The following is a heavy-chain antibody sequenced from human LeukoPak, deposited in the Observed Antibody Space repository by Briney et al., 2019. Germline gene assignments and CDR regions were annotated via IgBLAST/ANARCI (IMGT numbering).Heavy chain of an antibody. J-gene: IGHJ2*01. V-gene: IGHV1-69*05. Sequence: SVKVSCKASGGTFSSYAISWVRQAPGQGLEWMGGIIPIFGTANYAQKFQGRVTITTDESTSTAYMELSSLRSEDTAVYYCARVPDDYGGNSAYFGLWGRGTLVTVSS. CDR2: IIPIFGTA. CDR1: GGTFSSYA. D-gene: IGHD4-23*01. CDR3: ARVPDDYGGNSAYFGL.